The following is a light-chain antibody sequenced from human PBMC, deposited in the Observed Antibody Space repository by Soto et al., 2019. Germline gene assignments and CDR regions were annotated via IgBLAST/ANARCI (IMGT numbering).Light chain of an antibody. J-gene: IGLJ2*01. CDR1: SSDVGGYNY. Sequence: QSVLTQPASVSGSPGQSITISCTGTSSDVGGYNYFSWYQQHPGKAPKLMIYDVTNRPSGVSNRFSGSKSGNTASLTISGLQAEDEADYYCSSYTSSTTPVFGGGTKLTVL. V-gene: IGLV2-14*01. CDR2: DVT. CDR3: SSYTSSTTPV.